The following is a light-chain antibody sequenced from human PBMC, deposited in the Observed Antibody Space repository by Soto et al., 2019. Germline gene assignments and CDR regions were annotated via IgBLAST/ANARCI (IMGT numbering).Light chain of an antibody. J-gene: IGLJ3*02. Sequence: QPVLTQSSSASASLGSSVKLTCTLSSGHSSYIIAWHQQQPGKAPRYLMKLEGSGSYNKGSGVPDRFSGSSSGADRYLTISNLQFEDEAAYYCETWDSNTQNWVFGGGTKLTVL. CDR2: LEGSGSY. V-gene: IGLV4-60*02. CDR1: SGHSSYI. CDR3: ETWDSNTQNWV.